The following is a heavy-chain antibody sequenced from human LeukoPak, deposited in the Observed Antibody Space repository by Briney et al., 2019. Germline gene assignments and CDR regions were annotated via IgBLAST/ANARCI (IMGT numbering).Heavy chain of an antibody. Sequence: ASVKVSCKASGYTFTSYYMHWVRQAPGQGLEWMGWINPNSGGTNYAQKFQGRVTMTRDTSISTAYMELSRLRSDDTAVFYCARDYYDSSGYGSFDYWGQGTLVTVSS. D-gene: IGHD3-22*01. V-gene: IGHV1-2*02. CDR1: GYTFTSYY. J-gene: IGHJ4*02. CDR2: INPNSGGT. CDR3: ARDYYDSSGYGSFDY.